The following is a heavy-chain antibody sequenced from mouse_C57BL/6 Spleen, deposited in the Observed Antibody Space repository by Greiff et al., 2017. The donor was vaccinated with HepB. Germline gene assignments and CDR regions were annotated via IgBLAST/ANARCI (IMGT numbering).Heavy chain of an antibody. V-gene: IGHV1-26*01. D-gene: IGHD2-3*01. CDR2: INPNNGGT. CDR1: GYTFTDYY. J-gene: IGHJ1*03. CDR3: ARARLLRYFDV. Sequence: EVQLQQSGPELVKPGASVKISCKASGYTFTDYYMNWVKQSHGKSLEWIGDINPNNGGTSYNQKFKGKSTLTVDKSSSTAYIELRSLTSEDSAVYYCARARLLRYFDVWGTGTTVTVSS.